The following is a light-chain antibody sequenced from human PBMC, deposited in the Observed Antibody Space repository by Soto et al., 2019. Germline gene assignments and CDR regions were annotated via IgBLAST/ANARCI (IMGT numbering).Light chain of an antibody. CDR2: GAS. CDR3: QQRTNWQYT. J-gene: IGKJ2*01. Sequence: EIVMTQSPATLSVSPGERATLSCRASQSVSSNLAWYQQKPGQAPRLLIYGASTRATGIPARFSGSGSGTEFTLTISSLEPEDFAVYYCQQRTNWQYTFGQGTKLEIK. V-gene: IGKV3-15*01. CDR1: QSVSSN.